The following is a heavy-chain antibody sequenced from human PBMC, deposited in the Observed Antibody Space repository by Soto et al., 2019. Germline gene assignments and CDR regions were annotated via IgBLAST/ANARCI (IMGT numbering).Heavy chain of an antibody. J-gene: IGHJ4*02. V-gene: IGHV4-4*07. D-gene: IGHD5-12*01. CDR2: IFSSGST. CDR3: AREGSYSAYNFAHGIQLWSFDF. CDR1: GGTFSSYA. Sequence: SCKASGGTFSSYAISWVRQPAGKGLEWIGRIFSSGSTSFNPSLESRVAMSVDTSKNHFSLNLSSVTAADMAVYYCAREGSYSAYNFAHGIQLWSFDFWGQGALVTVSS.